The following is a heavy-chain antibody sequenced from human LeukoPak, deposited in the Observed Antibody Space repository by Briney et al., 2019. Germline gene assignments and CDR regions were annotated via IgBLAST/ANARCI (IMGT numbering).Heavy chain of an antibody. D-gene: IGHD4-23*01. V-gene: IGHV3-30*04. CDR3: ARATMVGPSDAFDI. CDR1: GFTFSSYA. J-gene: IGHJ3*02. Sequence: PGRSLRLSCAASGFTFSSYAMHWVRQAPGKGLEWVAVISYDGSNKYYADSVKGRFTISRDNSKNTLYLQMNSLRAEDTAVYYCARATMVGPSDAFDIWGQGTMVTVSS. CDR2: ISYDGSNK.